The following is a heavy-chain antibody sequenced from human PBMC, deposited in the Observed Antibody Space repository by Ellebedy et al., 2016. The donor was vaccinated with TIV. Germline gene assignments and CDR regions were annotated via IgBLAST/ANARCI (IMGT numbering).Heavy chain of an antibody. D-gene: IGHD2-21*01. CDR1: GGSISSSSYY. J-gene: IGHJ3*02. V-gene: IGHV4-39*01. CDR2: ISYSGTT. Sequence: SETLSLXXTVSGGSISSSSYYWGWIRQPPGKGLEWIGSISYSGTTYYNPSLKSRVTISVDTSKNQFSLKLSSVTAADTAVYYCASPKARIARGAFDIWGQGTMVTVSS. CDR3: ASPKARIARGAFDI.